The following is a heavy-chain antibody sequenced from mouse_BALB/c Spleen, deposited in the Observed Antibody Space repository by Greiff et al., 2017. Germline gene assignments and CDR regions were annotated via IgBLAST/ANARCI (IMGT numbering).Heavy chain of an antibody. CDR2: ISSGGSYT. CDR1: GFTFSSYA. Sequence: EVQVVESGGGLVKPGGSLKLSCAASGFTFSSYAMSWVRQSPEKRLEWVAEISSGGSYTYYPDTVTGRFTISRDNAKNTLYLERSSLRSEDTAMYYCARDRSSYGRAMDYWGQGTSVTGSS. CDR3: ARDRSSYGRAMDY. V-gene: IGHV5-9-4*01. D-gene: IGHD1-1*01. J-gene: IGHJ4*01.